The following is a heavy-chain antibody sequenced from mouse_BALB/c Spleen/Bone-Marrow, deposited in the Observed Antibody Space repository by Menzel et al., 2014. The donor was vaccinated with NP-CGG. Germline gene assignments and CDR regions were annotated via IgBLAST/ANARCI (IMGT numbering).Heavy chain of an antibody. D-gene: IGHD1-1*01. CDR3: ARDMGGLLFDS. Sequence: EVMLVESGGGLVQPGGSLRLSCATSGFTFTDYYMNWVRQPPGKAREWLAFIRNKAYGYTTEYSASVKGRFTISRDNSQNILYLQMNTLRAEDSATYYCARDMGGLLFDSWGQGTTLSVSS. CDR2: IRNKAYGYTT. V-gene: IGHV7-3*02. J-gene: IGHJ2*01. CDR1: GFTFTDYY.